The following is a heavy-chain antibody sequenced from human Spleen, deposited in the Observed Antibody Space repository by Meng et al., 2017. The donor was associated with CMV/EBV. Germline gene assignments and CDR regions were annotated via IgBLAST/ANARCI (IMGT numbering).Heavy chain of an antibody. CDR3: ARVPAALRRHYYYYGMDV. V-gene: IGHV1-69*05. D-gene: IGHD2-2*02. J-gene: IGHJ6*02. CDR1: GGTFSTYS. Sequence: SVKVSCKASGGTFSTYSVTWVRQAPGQGLEWMGGIIPMFGTANYAQKFQGRVTITRDESTSTAYMEMTSLRSEDTAVYYCARVPAALRRHYYYYGMDVWGQGTTVTVSS. CDR2: IIPMFGTA.